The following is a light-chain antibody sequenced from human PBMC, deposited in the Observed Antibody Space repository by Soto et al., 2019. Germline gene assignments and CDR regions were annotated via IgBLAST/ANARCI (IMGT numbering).Light chain of an antibody. J-gene: IGLJ2*01. Sequence: QSALTQPASVSGSPGQSITISCTGTSSDVGGYNYVSWYQQHPGKAPKLMIYDVSSRPPGVSNRFSGSKSGNTASLAISGLQAEDGADYYCSSYTSSSTSVVFGGGTKLTVL. V-gene: IGLV2-14*01. CDR3: SSYTSSSTSVV. CDR1: SSDVGGYNY. CDR2: DVS.